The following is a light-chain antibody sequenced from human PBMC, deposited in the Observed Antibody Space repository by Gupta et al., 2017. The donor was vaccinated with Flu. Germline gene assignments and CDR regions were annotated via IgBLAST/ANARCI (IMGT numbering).Light chain of an antibody. Sequence: PSSLSASVGDRVTITCRASQSVSNFLHWYQQKPGKAPKLLIYAASTLQGGVPSRFSGSGSGTDFTLTINSLQPGDFATYYCQQGDSTPNTFGRGTTVEIK. J-gene: IGKJ4*02. CDR2: AAS. V-gene: IGKV1-39*01. CDR1: QSVSNF. CDR3: QQGDSTPNT.